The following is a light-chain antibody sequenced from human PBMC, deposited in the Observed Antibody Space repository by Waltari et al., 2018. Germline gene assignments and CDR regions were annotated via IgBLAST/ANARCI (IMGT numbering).Light chain of an antibody. CDR3: QHYYSSPLT. CDR1: QRVLNGPNNKNY. Sequence: DIVMTQSPDSLAVPLGERATITSKSSQRVLNGPNNKNYLAWYQQKPGQPPKLLIYWASTRESGVPDRFSGSGSGTDFTLTISSLQAEDVAVYYCQHYYSSPLTFGGGTKVEIK. J-gene: IGKJ4*01. CDR2: WAS. V-gene: IGKV4-1*01.